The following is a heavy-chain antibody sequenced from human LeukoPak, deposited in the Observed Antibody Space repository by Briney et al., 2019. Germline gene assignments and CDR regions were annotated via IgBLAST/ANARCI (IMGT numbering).Heavy chain of an antibody. CDR1: GFTFSSYA. Sequence: GGSLRLSCAASGFTFSSYAMRWVRQAAGKGLEWVSGISGSGGTTYHADSVKGRFTISRDNSKNTLYLQMNSLRAEDTAVYYCAKDGRYCSGGSCYSGDFTYYMDVWGKGTKVTVSS. CDR2: ISGSGGTT. D-gene: IGHD2-15*01. CDR3: AKDGRYCSGGSCYSGDFTYYMDV. V-gene: IGHV3-23*01. J-gene: IGHJ6*03.